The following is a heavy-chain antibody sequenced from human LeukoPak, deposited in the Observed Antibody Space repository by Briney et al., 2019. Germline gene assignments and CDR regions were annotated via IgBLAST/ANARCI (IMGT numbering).Heavy chain of an antibody. CDR3: ARGGYYGSGSYHYYYMDV. CDR1: GFTFSSHW. J-gene: IGHJ6*03. Sequence: GGSLRLSCAASGFTFSSHWMSWVRQAPGKGLEWVANIKQDGSVKQYVDFVKGRFTISRDNAKNSLHLLMSSLRAEDTAVYYCARGGYYGSGSYHYYYMDVWGKGTTVTVSS. CDR2: IKQDGSVK. V-gene: IGHV3-7*01. D-gene: IGHD3-10*01.